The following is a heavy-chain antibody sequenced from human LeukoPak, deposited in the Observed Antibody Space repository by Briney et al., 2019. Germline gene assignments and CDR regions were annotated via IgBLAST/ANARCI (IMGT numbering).Heavy chain of an antibody. D-gene: IGHD3-10*01. J-gene: IGHJ4*02. V-gene: IGHV4-61*02. CDR1: GYSVNSGAYY. CDR2: IYPLETT. CDR3: ARTRYYYNSRSYGAPYYFDY. Sequence: SETLSLTCTVSGYSVNSGAYYWSWLRQPAGKEPEWIGRIYPLETTNYNPSLKSRVAISVDTSKNQFSLKLSSVTAADTAVYYCARTRYYYNSRSYGAPYYFDYWGQGTLVTVSS.